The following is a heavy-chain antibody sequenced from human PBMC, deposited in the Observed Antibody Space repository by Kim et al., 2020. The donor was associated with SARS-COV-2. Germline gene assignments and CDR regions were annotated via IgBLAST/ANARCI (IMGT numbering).Heavy chain of an antibody. CDR3: ARDGFVSCFDY. CDR1: GFTFSSYG. Sequence: GGSLRLSCAASGFTFSSYGMHWVRQAPGKGLEWVAVIWYDGSNKYYADSVKGRFTISRDNSKNTLYLQMNSLRAEDTAVYYCARDGFVSCFDYWGQGTLVTVSS. D-gene: IGHD3-16*01. CDR2: IWYDGSNK. J-gene: IGHJ4*02. V-gene: IGHV3-33*01.